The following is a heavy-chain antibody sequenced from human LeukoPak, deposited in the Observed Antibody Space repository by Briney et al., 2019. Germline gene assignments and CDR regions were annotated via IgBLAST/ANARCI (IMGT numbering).Heavy chain of an antibody. CDR1: GDSISSGF. D-gene: IGHD3-9*01. Sequence: PSETLSLTCTVSGDSISSGFWSWIRQPPGKGLEWIGYIYYSGSTSYNPSLKSRVTISVDTSKNHFSLKLSSVTAADTAVYYCAREVILTGYYVPYDYWGQGTLVTVSS. V-gene: IGHV4-59*01. CDR3: AREVILTGYYVPYDY. J-gene: IGHJ4*02. CDR2: IYYSGST.